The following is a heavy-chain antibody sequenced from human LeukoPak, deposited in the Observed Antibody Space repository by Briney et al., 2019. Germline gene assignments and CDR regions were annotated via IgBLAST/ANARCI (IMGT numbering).Heavy chain of an antibody. V-gene: IGHV3-21*04. CDR1: GFTFSSYE. Sequence: GGSLRLSCAASGFTFSSYEMNWVRQAPGKGLEWVSSISSSSSYIYYADSVKGRFTISRDNAKNSLYLQMNSLRAEDTAVYYCATNHCGGDCSWGQGTLVTVSS. D-gene: IGHD2-21*02. CDR3: ATNHCGGDCS. J-gene: IGHJ4*02. CDR2: ISSSSSYI.